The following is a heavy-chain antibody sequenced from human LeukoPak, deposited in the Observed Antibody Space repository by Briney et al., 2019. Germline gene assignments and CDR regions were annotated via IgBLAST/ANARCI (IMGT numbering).Heavy chain of an antibody. V-gene: IGHV3-48*04. CDR3: ARVVTGSGSYLDY. J-gene: IGHJ4*02. D-gene: IGHD3-10*01. CDR1: GFTFSSYA. CDR2: ISSTGGTI. Sequence: GGSLRLSCAASGFTFSSYAMSWVRQAPGKGLEWVSAISSTGGTIYYADSVKGRFTISRDNAKNSLYLQMNSLRAEDTAVYYCARVVTGSGSYLDYWGQGTLVTVSS.